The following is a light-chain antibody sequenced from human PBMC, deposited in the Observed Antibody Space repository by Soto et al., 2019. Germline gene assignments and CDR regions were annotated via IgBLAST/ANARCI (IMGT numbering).Light chain of an antibody. CDR1: SSDVGDYEH. J-gene: IGLJ3*02. CDR3: SLYTSSSTWV. V-gene: IGLV2-18*01. Sequence: QSALTQPPSVSGSPGQSVTISCTVTSSDVGDYEHVSWYQQAPGTAPKLIIFDVTNRPSGVPDRFSGSKSVNTPSLTIFGLQAEDEADYYCSLYTSSSTWVFGGRTKLTVL. CDR2: DVT.